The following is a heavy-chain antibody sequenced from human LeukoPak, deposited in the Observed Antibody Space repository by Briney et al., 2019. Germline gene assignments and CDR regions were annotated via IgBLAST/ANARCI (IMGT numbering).Heavy chain of an antibody. D-gene: IGHD3-22*01. V-gene: IGHV3-7*04. CDR1: GFTFSFYW. J-gene: IGHJ4*02. CDR3: ARDEHQYYSESSGRFDY. Sequence: PGGSLRLSCAASGFTFSFYWMGWVRQAPGKGLEWVANIKQDGSEKYYVDSARGRFTISRDNAKNSLYLQMNSLRAEDTAAYYCARDEHQYYSESSGRFDYWGQGTLVTVSS. CDR2: IKQDGSEK.